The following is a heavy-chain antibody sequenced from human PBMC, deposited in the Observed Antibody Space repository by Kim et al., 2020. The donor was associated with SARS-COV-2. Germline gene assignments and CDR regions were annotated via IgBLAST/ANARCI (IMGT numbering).Heavy chain of an antibody. J-gene: IGHJ4*02. CDR3: ARDPQTYYYDSSGYGDY. CDR1: GFTFSSYG. V-gene: IGHV3-33*01. CDR2: IWYDGSNK. Sequence: GGSLRLSCAASGFTFSSYGMHWVRQAPGKGLEWVAVIWYDGSNKYYADSVKGRFTISRDNSKNTLYLQMNSLRAEDTAVYYCARDPQTYYYDSSGYGDYCGQGALVTVSS. D-gene: IGHD3-22*01.